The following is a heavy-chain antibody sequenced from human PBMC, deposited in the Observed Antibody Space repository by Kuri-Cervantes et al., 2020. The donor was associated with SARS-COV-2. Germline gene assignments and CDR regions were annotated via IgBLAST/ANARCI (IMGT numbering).Heavy chain of an antibody. D-gene: IGHD6-19*01. V-gene: IGHV3-30*03. Sequence: LSLTCAASGFTFSNYGMHWVRQAPGKGLEWVAVISYDGSDRYYADSVKGRFTISRDNSKNTLYLQMNSLRAEDTAVYYCARGGRYSSGKYYYYGMDVWGQGTTVTVSS. J-gene: IGHJ6*02. CDR3: ARGGRYSSGKYYYYGMDV. CDR1: GFTFSNYG. CDR2: ISYDGSDR.